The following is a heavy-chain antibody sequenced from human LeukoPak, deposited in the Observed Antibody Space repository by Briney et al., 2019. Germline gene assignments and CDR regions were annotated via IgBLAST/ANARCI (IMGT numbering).Heavy chain of an antibody. Sequence: GGSLRLSCAASGFTFSSYSMNWVRQAPGKGLEWVSYISSSSSTIYYADSVKGRFTISRDNAKNSLYLQMNSLRDEDTAVYYCARWTYYYDSRDYPLFDYWGQGTLVTVSS. J-gene: IGHJ4*02. CDR3: ARWTYYYDSRDYPLFDY. CDR2: ISSSSSTI. D-gene: IGHD3-22*01. CDR1: GFTFSSYS. V-gene: IGHV3-48*02.